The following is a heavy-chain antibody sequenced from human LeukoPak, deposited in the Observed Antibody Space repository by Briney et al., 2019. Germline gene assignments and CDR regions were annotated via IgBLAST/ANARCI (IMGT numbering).Heavy chain of an antibody. V-gene: IGHV3-7*01. Sequence: GGSLRLSCAGSGFIFSNYWVTWIRQAPGKGLEWVGNIKQDGSERYYVDSVKGRFTISRDNARDSAYLQMDSLRAEDTAVYYCARTSGTKLLRYWGQGTLVTVSS. J-gene: IGHJ4*02. D-gene: IGHD2-2*01. CDR3: ARTSGTKLLRY. CDR1: GFIFSNYW. CDR2: IKQDGSER.